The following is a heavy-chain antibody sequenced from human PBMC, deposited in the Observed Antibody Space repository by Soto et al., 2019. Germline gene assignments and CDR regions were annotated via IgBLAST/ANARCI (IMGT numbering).Heavy chain of an antibody. CDR2: IIPIFGTA. CDR1: GGTFSSYA. J-gene: IGHJ3*02. D-gene: IGHD4-17*01. Sequence: RASVKVSCKASGGTFSSYAISWVRQAPGQGLEWMGGIIPIFGTANYAQKFQGRVTITADESTSTAYMELSSLRSEDTAVYYCARAIYDYSTQSDAFAIWGQGTMVPVSS. CDR3: ARAIYDYSTQSDAFAI. V-gene: IGHV1-69*13.